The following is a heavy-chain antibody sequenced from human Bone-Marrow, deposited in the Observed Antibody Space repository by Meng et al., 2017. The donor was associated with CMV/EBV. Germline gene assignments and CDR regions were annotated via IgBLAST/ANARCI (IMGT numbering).Heavy chain of an antibody. J-gene: IGHJ4*02. V-gene: IGHV1-8*01. CDR1: GYTFTSYD. D-gene: IGHD6-19*01. CDR2: MNPNSGNT. Sequence: QVQLLHSGAEVKTPGASVKVSFKASGYTFTSYDINSVRQAAGQGLEWMGWMNPNSGNTDYAQKFQGRVTMTRNISKSTAYMDLSSLRSEDTAVYYCATGVADFEYWGQGTLVTVSS. CDR3: ATGVADFEY.